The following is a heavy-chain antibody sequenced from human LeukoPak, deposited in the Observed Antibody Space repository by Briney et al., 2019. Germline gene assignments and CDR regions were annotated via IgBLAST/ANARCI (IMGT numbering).Heavy chain of an antibody. D-gene: IGHD1-26*01. CDR3: ARRVVGDTKSYFDY. Sequence: GGSLRLSCTPSGFIFTTYALSWVRQPPGKGLEWFSTLSGVTGNTYYADSVKGRFTFSRDNSKNTLYLQMNSLRVEDTAIYYCARRVVGDTKSYFDYWGQGTLVTVSS. J-gene: IGHJ4*02. CDR2: LSGVTGNT. CDR1: GFIFTTYA. V-gene: IGHV3-23*01.